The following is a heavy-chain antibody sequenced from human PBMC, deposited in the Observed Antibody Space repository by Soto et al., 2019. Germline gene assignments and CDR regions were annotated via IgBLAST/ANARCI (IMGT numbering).Heavy chain of an antibody. CDR3: ARYDILTGYYLY. J-gene: IGHJ4*02. V-gene: IGHV4-34*01. Sequence: SETLSLTCAVYGGSFSGYYWSWIRQPPGKGLEWIGEINHSGSTNYNPSLKSRVTISVDTSKNQFSLKLSSVTAADTAVYFCARYDILTGYYLYWGQGTLVTVSS. CDR1: GGSFSGYY. D-gene: IGHD3-9*01. CDR2: INHSGST.